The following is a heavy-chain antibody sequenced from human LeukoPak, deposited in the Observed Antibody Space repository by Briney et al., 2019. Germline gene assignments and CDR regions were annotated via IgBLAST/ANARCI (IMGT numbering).Heavy chain of an antibody. D-gene: IGHD3-22*01. CDR2: ISGSGGST. J-gene: IGHJ4*02. CDR1: GFTFSSCA. CDR3: AKDGDFYGSSGRFDY. V-gene: IGHV3-23*01. Sequence: GGSLRLSCAASGFTFSSCAMSWVRQAPGKGLEWVSAISGSGGSTYYADSVKGRFTISRDNSKNTLYLQMNSLRAEDTAIYYCAKDGDFYGSSGRFDYWGQGTLVTVSS.